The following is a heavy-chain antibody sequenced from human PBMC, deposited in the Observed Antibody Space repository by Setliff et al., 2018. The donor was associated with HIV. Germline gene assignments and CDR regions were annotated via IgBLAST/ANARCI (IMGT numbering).Heavy chain of an antibody. CDR1: GFSLSNARMG. D-gene: IGHD1-1*01. CDR2: IFSSDEK. CDR3: AYRPGLDDAFDI. Sequence: GSGPTLVNPTETLTLTCSVSGFSLSNARMGVSWIRQPPGKALEWLAHIFSSDEKSYSTSLKTRLTIAKDPSKSQVVLTMTNVDPVDTATYYCAYRPGLDDAFDILGQGTVVTVSS. V-gene: IGHV2-26*01. J-gene: IGHJ3*02.